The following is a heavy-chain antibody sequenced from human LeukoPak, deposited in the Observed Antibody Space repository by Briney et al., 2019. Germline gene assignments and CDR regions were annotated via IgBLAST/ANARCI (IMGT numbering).Heavy chain of an antibody. CDR3: ARGRSGSYNDAADY. CDR1: GFTVSSNY. V-gene: IGHV3-66*01. J-gene: IGHJ4*02. Sequence: GGSLRLSCAASGFTVSSNYMSWVRQPPGKGLEWVSIRYSGGGTYYADSVKGRFTISRDSSKNTVYLQMNSLRAEDTAVYYCARGRSGSYNDAADYWGQGTLVTVSS. D-gene: IGHD1-26*01. CDR2: RYSGGGT.